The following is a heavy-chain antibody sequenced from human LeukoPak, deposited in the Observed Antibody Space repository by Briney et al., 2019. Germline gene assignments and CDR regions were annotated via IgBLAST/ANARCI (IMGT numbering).Heavy chain of an antibody. D-gene: IGHD6-6*01. CDR3: ARRYSSSSGDYFDY. CDR2: IIPIFGTA. CDR1: GGTFSSYA. J-gene: IGHJ4*02. Sequence: SVKVSCKASGGTFSSYAISWVRQAPGQGLEWMGGIIPIFGTANNAQKFQGSVTITKDASTSTAHKVLPSLGAENTAVYYCARRYSSSSGDYFDYWGQGTLVTVSS. V-gene: IGHV1-69*05.